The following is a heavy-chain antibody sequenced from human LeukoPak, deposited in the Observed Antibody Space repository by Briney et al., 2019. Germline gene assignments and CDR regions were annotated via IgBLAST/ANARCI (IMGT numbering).Heavy chain of an antibody. Sequence: SETLSLTCAVSGDSISDSDYYWGWIRQPPGKGLEWIGEINHSGSTNYNPSLKSRVTISVDTSKNQFSLKLSSVTAADTAVYYCAREGEGGYSYGRRTRFDYWGQGTLVTVSS. V-gene: IGHV4-39*07. D-gene: IGHD5-18*01. CDR3: AREGEGGYSYGRRTRFDY. CDR1: GDSISDSDYY. J-gene: IGHJ4*02. CDR2: INHSGST.